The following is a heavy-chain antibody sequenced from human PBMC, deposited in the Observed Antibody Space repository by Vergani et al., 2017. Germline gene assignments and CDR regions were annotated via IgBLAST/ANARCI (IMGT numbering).Heavy chain of an antibody. Sequence: QVQLQESGPGLVKPSETLSLICDVFDFISNGHYWGWIRQSPEKGLEWVSSISSSSSYIHYSDSLKGRFTISRDNAKSSLYLQMNSLRAEDTGVYYCARDRYYLGSGSYPYFYYYGLDVWGQGTAVTVSS. D-gene: IGHD3-10*01. CDR3: ARDRYYLGSGSYPYFYYYGLDV. CDR2: ISSSSSYI. J-gene: IGHJ6*02. V-gene: IGHV3-11*06. CDR1: DFISNGHY.